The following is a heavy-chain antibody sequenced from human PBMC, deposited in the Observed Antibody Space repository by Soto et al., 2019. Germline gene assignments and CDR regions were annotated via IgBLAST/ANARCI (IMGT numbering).Heavy chain of an antibody. D-gene: IGHD5-12*01. CDR3: ARDLATVYWFDP. J-gene: IGHJ5*02. V-gene: IGHV4-30-4*01. CDR2: IYHSGST. CDR1: GGSMSRGDYY. Sequence: SETLSLTCTVSGGSMSRGDYYWSWIRQPPGKGLEWIGFIYHSGSTYYSPSLKSRVTISVDKSKNQFSLKLSSVTAADTAVYYFARDLATVYWFDPWGQGTLVPVSS.